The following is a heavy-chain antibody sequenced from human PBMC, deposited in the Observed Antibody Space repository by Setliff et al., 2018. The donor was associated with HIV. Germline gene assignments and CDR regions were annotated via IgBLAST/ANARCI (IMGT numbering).Heavy chain of an antibody. V-gene: IGHV3-15*01. D-gene: IGHD2-2*01. CDR2: TRSVSDGGRT. J-gene: IGHJ1*01. CDR3: TTDPAVD. Sequence: ETLSLTCAVSGVSISSRNWMSWVRQAPGKGLEWVGRTRSVSDGGRTDYAAPVKGRFTISRDDSKNMLYLQMNSLKIEDTAVYYCTTDPAVDWGQGTPVTVSS. CDR1: GVSISSRNW.